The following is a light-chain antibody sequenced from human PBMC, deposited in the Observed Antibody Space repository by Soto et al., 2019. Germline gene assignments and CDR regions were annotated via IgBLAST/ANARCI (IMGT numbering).Light chain of an antibody. Sequence: QSVLTQPHSVSGSPGQSVTIYCTGTSVDVGAYDFVSWYQQHPGKAPKLLIYVVSGRPSGVPHRFSGSKSGNAASLTISGLQAEDEDDYYCSSYGGSLYVVGTGPKVTVL. CDR2: VVS. CDR1: SVDVGAYDF. CDR3: SSYGGSLYV. J-gene: IGLJ1*01. V-gene: IGLV2-11*01.